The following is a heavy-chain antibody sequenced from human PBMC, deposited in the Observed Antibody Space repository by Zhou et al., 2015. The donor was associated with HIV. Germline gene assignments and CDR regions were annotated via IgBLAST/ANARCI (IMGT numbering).Heavy chain of an antibody. CDR2: VSFDGRSA. CDR1: GFIFQNYV. CDR3: AKDPGPGMVTFGGLIGPYFFDN. J-gene: IGHJ4*02. Sequence: DVQLVESGGDLVRPGGSLRLSCTGSGFIFQNYVYHWVRHVPGKGLVWVSRVSFDGRSADYADAVQGRFTVSRDKSKNTVYLQMNSLRAEDTATYYCAKDPGPGMVTFGGLIGPYFFDNWGQGTLVTVSS. V-gene: IGHV3-74*01. D-gene: IGHD3-16*02.